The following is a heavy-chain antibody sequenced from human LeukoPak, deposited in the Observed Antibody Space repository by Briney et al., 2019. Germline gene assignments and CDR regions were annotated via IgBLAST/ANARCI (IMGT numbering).Heavy chain of an antibody. V-gene: IGHV3-49*03. Sequence: GRSLRLSCTASGFTFGDYAMRWFRQAPGKGLEWVGFIRSKAYGGTTEYAASVKGRFTISRDDSKSIAYLQMNSLKTEDTAVYYCTRTSGSYYEYYFDYWGQGTLVTVSS. D-gene: IGHD1-26*01. CDR2: IRSKAYGGTT. CDR1: GFTFGDYA. CDR3: TRTSGSYYEYYFDY. J-gene: IGHJ4*02.